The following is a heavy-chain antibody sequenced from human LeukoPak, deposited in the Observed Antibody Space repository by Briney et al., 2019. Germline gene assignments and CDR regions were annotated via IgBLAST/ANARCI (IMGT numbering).Heavy chain of an antibody. D-gene: IGHD2-21*02. CDR1: GFTFSDYY. Sequence: GGSLSLFCAASGFTFSDYYMAWIRQAPGKGLEYISHISASGSTIHYGDSVKGRFTIFRDDARNSVYLQMTSLRAEDTATYFCARDCGGHCYWGFAYWGQGALVTVSS. V-gene: IGHV3-11*04. J-gene: IGHJ4*02. CDR3: ARDCGGHCYWGFAY. CDR2: ISASGSTI.